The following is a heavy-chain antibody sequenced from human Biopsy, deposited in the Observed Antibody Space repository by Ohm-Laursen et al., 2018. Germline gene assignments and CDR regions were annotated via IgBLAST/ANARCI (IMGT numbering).Heavy chain of an antibody. V-gene: IGHV1-69*06. CDR1: GGTFINYA. Sequence: GSSVKVSCKASGGTFINYAISWVRQAPGQGLEWLGENIPILGTGNYAQKFQDRVTVAADTSTSTATMELRSLRSDDTAVYYCATKLTGYFHHWGQGTLVIVSS. D-gene: IGHD3-9*01. CDR3: ATKLTGYFHH. J-gene: IGHJ1*01. CDR2: NIPILGTG.